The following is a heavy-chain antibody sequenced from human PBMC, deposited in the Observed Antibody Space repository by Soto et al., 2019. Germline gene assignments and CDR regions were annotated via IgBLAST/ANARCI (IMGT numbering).Heavy chain of an antibody. J-gene: IGHJ4*02. Sequence: KTSETLSLTCSVSGGSMRDYYWSWIRQSPGKGPEWIGYIYYSGNTNYNPSLKSRVTISVGMPKSLFSLKLNSVTAADTAVYYCARQLGLWQPLDYWGRGTLVTVSS. CDR3: ARQLGLWQPLDY. V-gene: IGHV4-59*01. CDR2: IYYSGNT. CDR1: GGSMRDYY. D-gene: IGHD1-1*01.